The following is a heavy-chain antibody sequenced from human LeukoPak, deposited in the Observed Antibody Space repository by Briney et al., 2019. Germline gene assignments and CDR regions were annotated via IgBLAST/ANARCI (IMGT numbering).Heavy chain of an antibody. J-gene: IGHJ5*02. CDR3: ARDGGSNNYLFDP. V-gene: IGHV4-34*01. CDR1: GGSFGVYY. CDR2: INHSGRT. D-gene: IGHD4-23*01. Sequence: SETLSLTCALYGGSFGVYYWIWIRQPPGKGLEWIGEINHSGRTNYNPSLKSRVTISLDKSKNQFSLKLSSVAAADTAVYFCARDGGSNNYLFDPWGQGTLVIVSS.